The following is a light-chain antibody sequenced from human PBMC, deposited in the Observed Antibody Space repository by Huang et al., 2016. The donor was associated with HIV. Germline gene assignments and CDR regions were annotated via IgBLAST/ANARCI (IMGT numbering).Light chain of an antibody. J-gene: IGKJ5*01. V-gene: IGKV1-39*01. CDR3: QQRFSTTIT. CDR1: QNVNTY. Sequence: DIQMTQSPPSLSASVGDSVTIACRASQNVNTYLNWYHQKPGQAPRLLIFAASRLRSGVPSRFSGSGSGTEFTLTISSLQPEDFATYYCQQRFSTTITFGQGTRLDIK. CDR2: AAS.